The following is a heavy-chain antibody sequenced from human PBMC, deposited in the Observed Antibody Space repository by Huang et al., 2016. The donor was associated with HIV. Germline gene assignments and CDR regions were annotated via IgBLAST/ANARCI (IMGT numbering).Heavy chain of an antibody. CDR2: SIPSLGTA. V-gene: IGHV1-69*01. CDR3: AREFYYDSSGYYFDY. CDR1: GGTFSSPA. J-gene: IGHJ4*02. D-gene: IGHD3-22*01. Sequence: QVQLVQSGAEVKKPGSSVKVSCKASGGTFSSPAINWVRQAHGQGSEWWVGSIPSLGTANYAQKFQGRATITADESTSTAYMELSSLRSEDTAVYYCAREFYYDSSGYYFDYWGQGTLVTVSS.